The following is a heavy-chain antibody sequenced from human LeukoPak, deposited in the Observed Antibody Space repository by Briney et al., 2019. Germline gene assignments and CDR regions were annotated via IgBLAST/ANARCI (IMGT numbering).Heavy chain of an antibody. CDR2: ISYDGSNK. V-gene: IGHV3-30-3*01. D-gene: IGHD6-13*01. J-gene: IGHJ4*02. CDR3: ASSRIAAAGVFY. CDR1: GFTFSSYA. Sequence: GGSLRLSCAASGFTFSSYAMHWVRQAPGKGLEWVAVISYDGSNKYYADSVKGRFTISRDNSKNTLYLQMNSLRAEDTAVYYCASSRIAAAGVFYWGQGTLVTVSS.